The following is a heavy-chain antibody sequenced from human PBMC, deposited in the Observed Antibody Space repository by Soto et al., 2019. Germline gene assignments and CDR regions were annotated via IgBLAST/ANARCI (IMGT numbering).Heavy chain of an antibody. Sequence: PSETLSLTCTVSDGSISTYYWSWIRQPAGKELEWIGHVFTSGTTNYTPSLKSRVSMSLDTAKNQFSLKLRSVTAADTAVYYCARDNSRFWGGYFDSWGQGKLVTVS. V-gene: IGHV4-4*07. CDR3: ARDNSRFWGGYFDS. CDR1: DGSISTYY. J-gene: IGHJ4*02. D-gene: IGHD3-3*01. CDR2: VFTSGTT.